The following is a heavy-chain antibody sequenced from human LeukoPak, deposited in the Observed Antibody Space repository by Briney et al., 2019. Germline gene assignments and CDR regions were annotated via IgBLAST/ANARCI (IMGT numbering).Heavy chain of an antibody. Sequence: PSETLSLTCTVSGQSIFNGYYWGWIRQSPGKGLEWIGSIHHSGSRFESGSTHYNPSLRGRVTVSADTSKNQFSLTLTSVTAADTAVYFCARNASSGFFNHWGQGTLVTVSS. D-gene: IGHD6-25*01. V-gene: IGHV4-38-2*02. CDR1: GQSIFNGYY. CDR2: IHHSGSRFESGST. CDR3: ARNASSGFFNH. J-gene: IGHJ1*01.